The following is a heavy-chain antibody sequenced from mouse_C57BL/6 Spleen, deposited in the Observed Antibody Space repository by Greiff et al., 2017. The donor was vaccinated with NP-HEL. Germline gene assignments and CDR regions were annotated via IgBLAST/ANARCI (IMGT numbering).Heavy chain of an antibody. Sequence: QVQLQQSGPELVKPGASVKISCKASGYTFTAYYINWVKQRPGQGLEWIGWIFPGSGSTYYNEKFKGKATLTVDKSSSTAYMLLSSLTSEESAVSFFASSDDYDVGNYFDDWGQGTTLTVSS. D-gene: IGHD2-4*01. CDR3: ASSDDYDVGNYFDD. CDR1: GYTFTAYY. CDR2: IFPGSGST. V-gene: IGHV1-75*01. J-gene: IGHJ2*01.